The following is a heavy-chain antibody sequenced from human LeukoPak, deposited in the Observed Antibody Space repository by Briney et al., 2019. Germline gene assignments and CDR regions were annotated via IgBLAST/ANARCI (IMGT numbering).Heavy chain of an antibody. V-gene: IGHV4-34*01. Sequence: KPSETLSLTFAVYGGSFSGYYWSWIRQPPGKGLEWIGEINHSGSTNYNPSLKSRVTISVDTSKNQFSLKLSSVTAADTAVYYCRSGYDLGSLAYCGGDCSLEAFDTWGQGTMVTVSS. J-gene: IGHJ3*02. CDR1: GGSFSGYY. D-gene: IGHD2-21*01. CDR3: RSGYDLGSLAYCGGDCSLEAFDT. CDR2: INHSGST.